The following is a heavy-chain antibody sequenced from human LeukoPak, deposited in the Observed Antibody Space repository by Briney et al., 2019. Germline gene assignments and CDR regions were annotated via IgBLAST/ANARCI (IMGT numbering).Heavy chain of an antibody. V-gene: IGHV1-18*01. D-gene: IGHD3-10*01. CDR1: GYTFTSYG. Sequence: ASVKVSCKASGYTFTSYGISWVRQAPGQGLEWMGWISAYNGNTNYAQKLQGRVTMTTDTSTSTAYMELRSLRSDDTAVYYCAGNYYGSGSYYNWGQGQSDYWGQGTLVTVSS. CDR3: AGNYYGSGSYYNWGQGQSDY. J-gene: IGHJ4*02. CDR2: ISAYNGNT.